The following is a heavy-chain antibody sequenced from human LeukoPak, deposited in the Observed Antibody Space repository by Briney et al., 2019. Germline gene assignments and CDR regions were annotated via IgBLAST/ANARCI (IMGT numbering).Heavy chain of an antibody. J-gene: IGHJ4*02. V-gene: IGHV4-59*01. CDR2: ISYRGST. D-gene: IGHD3/OR15-3a*01. CDR3: ARQTGSGLFILP. Sequence: SETLSLTCTVSGGSIASYYWSWIRQFPGKGLEWIGYISYRGSTSYNPSLNSRVSISLDTSKNQLSLRLNSVTAADTAVYYCARQTGSGLFILPGGQGTLVTVSS. CDR1: GGSIASYY.